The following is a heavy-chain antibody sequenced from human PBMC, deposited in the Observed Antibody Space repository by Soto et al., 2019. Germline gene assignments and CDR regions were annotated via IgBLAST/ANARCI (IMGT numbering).Heavy chain of an antibody. D-gene: IGHD6-13*01. CDR1: GDSVLSKSAS. V-gene: IGHV6-1*01. J-gene: IGHJ3*01. Sequence: TLSLTCAISGDSVLSKSASWTLIRQSPSRGLEWLGRTYYRSKWYNDYAVSVKSRITINPDTSKNQFSLQLNSVTPEDTAVYYCARIAAAGAFVWGQGTMVTVSS. CDR3: ARIAAAGAFV. CDR2: TYYRSKWYN.